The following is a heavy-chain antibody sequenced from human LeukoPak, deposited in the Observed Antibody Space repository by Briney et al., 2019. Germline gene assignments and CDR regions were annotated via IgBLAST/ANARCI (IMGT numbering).Heavy chain of an antibody. Sequence: GRSLRLSCAASGFTFDDYAMHWVRQAPGKGLEWVSGISWNSGSIGYADSVKGRFTISRDNAKNSLYLQMNSLRAEDTALYCCAKAHSGYDYESFFDYWGQGTLVTVSS. CDR1: GFTFDDYA. CDR2: ISWNSGSI. V-gene: IGHV3-9*01. D-gene: IGHD5-12*01. CDR3: AKAHSGYDYESFFDY. J-gene: IGHJ4*02.